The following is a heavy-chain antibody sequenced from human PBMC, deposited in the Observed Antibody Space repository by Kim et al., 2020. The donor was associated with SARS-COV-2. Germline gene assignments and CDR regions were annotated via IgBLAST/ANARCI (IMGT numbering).Heavy chain of an antibody. D-gene: IGHD4-17*01. CDR3: ARDLGDSTVIFFDY. J-gene: IGHJ4*02. V-gene: IGHV1-18*01. Sequence: ASVKVSCKASGYTFTSFGISWVRQAPGQGPEWMGWSSAYNGNTKIAQKFQGRVTMTTDTSTSTAYMELRSLRSDDTAVYYCARDLGDSTVIFFDYWGQGTLVTVSS. CDR1: GYTFTSFG. CDR2: SSAYNGNT.